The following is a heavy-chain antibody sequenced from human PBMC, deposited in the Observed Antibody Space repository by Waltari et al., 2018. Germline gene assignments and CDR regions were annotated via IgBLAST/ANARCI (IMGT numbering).Heavy chain of an antibody. CDR1: GSTFTSIS. CDR3: ARVGGTGQGIGY. J-gene: IGHJ4*02. D-gene: IGHD1-26*01. Sequence: QVQLVQSGSELKKPGASVKVACKASGSTFTSISINWVRQAPGKGLEWVGWINTNTDNPTYAQGFTGRFVFSLDTSVSTAYLQISSLEAEDTAVYYCARVGGTGQGIGYWGQGTLVTVSS. V-gene: IGHV7-4-1*02. CDR2: INTNTDNP.